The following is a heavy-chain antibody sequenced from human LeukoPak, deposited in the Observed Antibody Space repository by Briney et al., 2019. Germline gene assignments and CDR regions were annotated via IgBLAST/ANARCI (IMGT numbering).Heavy chain of an antibody. J-gene: IGHJ5*02. D-gene: IGHD3-22*01. CDR1: GGSISSGDYY. V-gene: IGHV4-30-4*08. Sequence: SQTLSLTCTVSGGSISSGDYYWSWIRQPPGKGLEWIGYIYYSGSTYYNPSLKSRVTISVDTSKNQFSPKPSSVTAADTAVYYCARVGDYYDSSGYRNHPWGQGTLVTVSS. CDR3: ARVGDYYDSSGYRNHP. CDR2: IYYSGST.